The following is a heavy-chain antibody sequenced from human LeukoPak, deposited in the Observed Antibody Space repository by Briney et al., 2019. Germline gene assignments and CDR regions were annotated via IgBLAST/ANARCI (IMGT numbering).Heavy chain of an antibody. Sequence: ASVKVSCKASGYTFTSYYMHWVRQAPGQGLEWMGIINPSGGSTSYAQKFQGRVTMTRDTSTSTVYMELSSLRSEDTAVYYCARDYIVATTSYYFDYWGQGTLVTVSS. CDR2: INPSGGST. V-gene: IGHV1-46*01. D-gene: IGHD5-12*01. J-gene: IGHJ4*02. CDR3: ARDYIVATTSYYFDY. CDR1: GYTFTSYY.